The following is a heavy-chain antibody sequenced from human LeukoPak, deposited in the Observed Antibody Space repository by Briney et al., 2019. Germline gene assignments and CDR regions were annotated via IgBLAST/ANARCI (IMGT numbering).Heavy chain of an antibody. V-gene: IGHV3-23*01. D-gene: IGHD3-22*01. Sequence: GGSLRLSCAASGFTFSSYAMSLVRQAPGKGLEWVSAIGGSGGGTFYADSVQGRFTISRDNSKTTLYLQMNSLRAEDTAVYYCARDLKYYFDTSGYPGYFFDYWGQGTLVTVSS. CDR3: ARDLKYYFDTSGYPGYFFDY. CDR2: IGGSGGGT. J-gene: IGHJ4*02. CDR1: GFTFSSYA.